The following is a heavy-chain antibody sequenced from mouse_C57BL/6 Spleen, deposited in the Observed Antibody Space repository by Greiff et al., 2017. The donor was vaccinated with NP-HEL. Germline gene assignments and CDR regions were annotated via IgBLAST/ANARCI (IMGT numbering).Heavy chain of an antibody. V-gene: IGHV1-81*01. CDR2: IYPRSGNT. J-gene: IGHJ4*01. CDR1: GYTFTSYG. Sequence: VQLVESGAELARPGASVKLSCKASGYTFTSYGISWVKQRTGQGLEWIGEIYPRSGNTYYNEKFKGKATLTADKSSSTAYMELRSLTSEDSAVYFCASPYYSNYAMDYWGQGTSVTVSS. CDR3: ASPYYSNYAMDY. D-gene: IGHD2-5*01.